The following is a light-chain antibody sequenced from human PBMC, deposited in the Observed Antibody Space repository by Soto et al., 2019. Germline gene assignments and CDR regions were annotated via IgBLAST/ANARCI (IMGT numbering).Light chain of an antibody. V-gene: IGKV3-20*01. Sequence: EVVLTQSPGTLSLSPGERASLSCRASQIVTINSLAWYQQKPGQPPRLLIYAASTRASAIPDRFSGSGSGTDFTLTISRLQPEDFALYYCQQYGDSPFTFGPGTRVDVK. CDR1: QIVTINS. CDR2: AAS. J-gene: IGKJ3*01. CDR3: QQYGDSPFT.